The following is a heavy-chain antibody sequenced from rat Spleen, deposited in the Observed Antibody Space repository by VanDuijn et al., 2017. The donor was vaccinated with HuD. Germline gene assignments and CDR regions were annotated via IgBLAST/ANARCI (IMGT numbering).Heavy chain of an antibody. CDR2: VSYDGSRT. Sequence: EVHLVESDGGLVQPGRSLKLSCAASGFTFSDYYMAWVRQSPTTGLEWVATVSYDGSRTYYRDSLKGRFTISRDDAKSTLYLQMNSLRSEDTATYYCATPLPHWGLGVLVTVSS. CDR3: ATPLPH. CDR1: GFTFSDYY. V-gene: IGHV5-29*01. J-gene: IGHJ2*01. D-gene: IGHD3-1*01.